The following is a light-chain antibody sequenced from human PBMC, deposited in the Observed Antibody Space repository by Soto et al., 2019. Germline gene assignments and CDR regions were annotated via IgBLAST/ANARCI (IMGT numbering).Light chain of an antibody. CDR1: SSNIGSNT. CDR3: STWHDSLDAYV. CDR2: SHN. V-gene: IGLV1-44*01. Sequence: QSVLTQPPSASGTPGQRVTISCSGSSSNIGSNTVNWYQQLPGTAPKLLIYSHNQRPSGVPDRFSVSKSGTSASLAISGLHSDDDADYYSSTWHDSLDAYVFGTGTKLTVL. J-gene: IGLJ1*01.